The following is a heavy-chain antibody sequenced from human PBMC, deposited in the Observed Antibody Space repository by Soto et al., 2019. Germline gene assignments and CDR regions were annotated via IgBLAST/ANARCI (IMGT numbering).Heavy chain of an antibody. V-gene: IGHV3-23*01. CDR3: ARRGPGTYFDY. D-gene: IGHD6-13*01. CDR1: GFTFSSYA. CDR2: ISGSGDST. J-gene: IGHJ4*02. Sequence: PGGSLRLSCAASGFTFSSYAMNWVRQAPGKGLEWVLVISGSGDSTYYADSVKGRFTISRDNSKNTLYLQMNSLRAEDTAVYYCARRGPGTYFDYWGQGTLVTVSS.